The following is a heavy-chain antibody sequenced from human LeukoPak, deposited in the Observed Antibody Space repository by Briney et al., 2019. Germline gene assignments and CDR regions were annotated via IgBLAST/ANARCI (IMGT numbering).Heavy chain of an antibody. CDR1: GYSFTSFW. Sequence: GESLKISCKGSGYSFTSFWIGWVRQMPGKGLDWMGIIYPGDSDARYSPSFQGQVTISADKSLSAAYLQWSSLKASDTAIYFCARSAVAGTGSEYYFDYWGQGTLVTVSS. CDR2: IYPGDSDA. D-gene: IGHD6-19*01. J-gene: IGHJ4*02. CDR3: ARSAVAGTGSEYYFDY. V-gene: IGHV5-51*01.